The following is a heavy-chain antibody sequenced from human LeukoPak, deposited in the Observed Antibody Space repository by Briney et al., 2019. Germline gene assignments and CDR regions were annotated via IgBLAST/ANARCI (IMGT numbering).Heavy chain of an antibody. CDR1: GLTVSSNY. CDR3: AREAAADPYYFDY. CDR2: IYSGGST. D-gene: IGHD6-13*01. V-gene: IGHV3-66*01. Sequence: QTGGSLRLPCAASGLTVSSNYMTWVRQAPGKGLEWVSVIYSGGSTNYADSVKGRFTISRDNSKNTLYLQMNSLRVEDTAVYYCAREAAADPYYFDYWGQGTLVTVSS. J-gene: IGHJ4*02.